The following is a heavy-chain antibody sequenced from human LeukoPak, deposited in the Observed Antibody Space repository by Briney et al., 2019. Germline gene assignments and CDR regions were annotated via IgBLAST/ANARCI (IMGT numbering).Heavy chain of an antibody. D-gene: IGHD5-12*01. Sequence: GGSLRLSCAASGFTFSSYWMNWVRQAPGKGLEWVSRIKPDGSSMSYANSVQGRFTISRDNAKNTLYLQMNSLRAEDTAAYYCATLYGGSTDYWGQGTLVTVSS. CDR2: IKPDGSSM. CDR3: ATLYGGSTDY. V-gene: IGHV3-74*01. J-gene: IGHJ4*02. CDR1: GFTFSSYW.